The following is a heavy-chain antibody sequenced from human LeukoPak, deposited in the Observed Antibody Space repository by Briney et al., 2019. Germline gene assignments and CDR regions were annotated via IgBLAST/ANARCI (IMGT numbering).Heavy chain of an antibody. CDR3: ARGRHSYESSDYYYEGDAFNI. Sequence: ASVKVSCKASGYTFTSYYMHWVRQAPGQGLEWMGIINPSGDSTSSAQTFQGRVTMTRDMSSSTVYMALSSLRTEDTAVYYCARGRHSYESSDYYYEGDAFNIGGQGTMVTVSS. D-gene: IGHD3-22*01. J-gene: IGHJ3*02. V-gene: IGHV1-46*01. CDR2: INPSGDST. CDR1: GYTFTSYY.